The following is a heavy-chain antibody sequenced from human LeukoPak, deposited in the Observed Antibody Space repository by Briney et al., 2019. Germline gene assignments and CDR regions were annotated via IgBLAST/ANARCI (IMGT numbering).Heavy chain of an antibody. CDR2: ISYHGSNT. J-gene: IGHJ4*02. Sequence: GGSLRLSCAASGFTFSTYAMHWVRQAPGKGLEWVALISYHGSNTYYADSVKGRFTISRDNSQNTLSLQMNSLRAEDTAMYYCERDLTKYCDYWAQGTLVTVSS. CDR3: ERDLTKYCDY. CDR1: GFTFSTYA. V-gene: IGHV3-30-3*01.